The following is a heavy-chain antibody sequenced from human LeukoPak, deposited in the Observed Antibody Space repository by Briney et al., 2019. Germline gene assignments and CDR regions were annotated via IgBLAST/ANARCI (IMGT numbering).Heavy chain of an antibody. Sequence: GTSVKVSRKSSASTFTGYYMHWARQAPGQGLEWMGWINPNSGGTNYAQKFQGRVTMTRDTSISTAYMELSRLRSDDTAVYYCARAPPAYYDFWSGSDYWGQGTLVTVSS. J-gene: IGHJ4*02. CDR3: ARAPPAYYDFWSGSDY. V-gene: IGHV1-2*02. CDR2: INPNSGGT. D-gene: IGHD3-3*01. CDR1: ASTFTGYY.